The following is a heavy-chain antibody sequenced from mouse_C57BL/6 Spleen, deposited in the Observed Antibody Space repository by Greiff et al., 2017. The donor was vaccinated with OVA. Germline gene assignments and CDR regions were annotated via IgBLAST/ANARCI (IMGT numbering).Heavy chain of an antibody. CDR2: IDPENGDT. CDR3: TTGLQLGRGAY. Sequence: VQLKQSGAELVRPGASVKLSCTASGFNIKDDYMHWVKQRPEQGLEWIGWIDPENGDTEYASKFQGKATITADTSSNTAYLQLSSLTSEDTAVYYCTTGLQLGRGAYWGQGTLVTVSA. D-gene: IGHD4-1*02. CDR1: GFNIKDDY. V-gene: IGHV14-4*01. J-gene: IGHJ3*01.